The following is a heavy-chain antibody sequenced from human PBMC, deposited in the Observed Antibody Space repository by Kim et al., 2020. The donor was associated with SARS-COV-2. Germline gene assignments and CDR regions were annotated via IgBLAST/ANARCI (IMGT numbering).Heavy chain of an antibody. J-gene: IGHJ6*02. CDR2: IIPIFGTA. CDR3: ARGGYSIPNYFYYGMDV. Sequence: SVKVSCKASGCTFSSYAISWVRQAPGQGLEWMGGIIPIFGTANYAQKFQGRVTITADESTSTAYMELSSLRSEDTAVYYCARGGYSIPNYFYYGMDVWGQGTTVTVSS. D-gene: IGHD6-13*01. CDR1: GCTFSSYA. V-gene: IGHV1-69*13.